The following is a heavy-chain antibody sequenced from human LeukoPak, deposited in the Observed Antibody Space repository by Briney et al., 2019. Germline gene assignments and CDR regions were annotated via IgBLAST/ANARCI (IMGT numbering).Heavy chain of an antibody. CDR1: GITFSSYA. CDR2: ISGSGGST. Sequence: GGSLRLSCAASGITFSSYAMSWVRQAPGKGLEWVSAISGSGGSTYYADSVKGRFTISRDNSKNTLYLQMNSLRAEDTAVYYCAKDLRGRYSSSWYYFDYWGQGTLVTVSS. V-gene: IGHV3-23*01. CDR3: AKDLRGRYSSSWYYFDY. D-gene: IGHD6-13*01. J-gene: IGHJ4*02.